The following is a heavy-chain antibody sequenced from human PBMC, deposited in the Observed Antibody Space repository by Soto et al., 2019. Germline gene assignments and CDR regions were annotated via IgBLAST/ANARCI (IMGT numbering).Heavy chain of an antibody. CDR3: ARDPMGRYYGSGSYYFDY. CDR1: GFTFSSYA. V-gene: IGHV3-30-3*01. Sequence: QVQLVESGGGVVQPGRSLRLSCAASGFTFSSYAMHWVRQAPGKGLERVAVISYDGSNKYYADSVKGRFTISRDNSKNTLYLQMNSLRAEDTAVYYCARDPMGRYYGSGSYYFDYWGQGTLVTVSS. D-gene: IGHD3-10*01. J-gene: IGHJ4*02. CDR2: ISYDGSNK.